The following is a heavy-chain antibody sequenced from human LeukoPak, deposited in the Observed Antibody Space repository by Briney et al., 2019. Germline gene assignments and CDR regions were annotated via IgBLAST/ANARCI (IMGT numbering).Heavy chain of an antibody. CDR3: ARDFGTTGWHTFDY. CDR2: TYYRSKWYN. J-gene: IGHJ4*02. V-gene: IGHV6-1*01. D-gene: IGHD6-19*01. Sequence: SQXLSLTXVXXGXXVSSKXGAWNWIRQSPSRGLEWLGRTYYRSKWYNDYAESMEGRMTISQDTSKNQYSLHLNSVTPDDTAVYYCARDFGTTGWHTFDYWGQGTLVTVSS. CDR1: GXXVSSKXGA.